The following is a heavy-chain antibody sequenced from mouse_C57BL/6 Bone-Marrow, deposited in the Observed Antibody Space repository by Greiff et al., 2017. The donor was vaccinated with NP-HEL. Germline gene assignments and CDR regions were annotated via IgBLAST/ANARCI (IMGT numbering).Heavy chain of an antibody. J-gene: IGHJ1*03. V-gene: IGHV1-59*01. CDR3: ARGYGGPYWYFDV. CDR2: IDPSDSYT. CDR1: GYTFTSYW. Sequence: QVQLQQPGADLVRPGTSVKLSCKASGYTFTSYWMHWVKQRPGQGLEWIGVIDPSDSYTNYNQKFKGKATLTVDTSSSTAYMQLSSLTSEDSAVYYCARGYGGPYWYFDVWGTGTTVTVSS. D-gene: IGHD1-2*01.